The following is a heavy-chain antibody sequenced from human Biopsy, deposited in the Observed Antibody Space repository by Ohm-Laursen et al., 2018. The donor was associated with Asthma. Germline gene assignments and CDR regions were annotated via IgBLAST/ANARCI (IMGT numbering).Heavy chain of an antibody. CDR1: GGSLRGYV. D-gene: IGHD3-3*01. V-gene: IGHV4-34*01. J-gene: IGHJ6*02. CDR2: STQGGVT. Sequence: SETLSLTCAVYGGSLRGYVWTWIRQPPGKGLEWIGESTQGGVTTFNPSLKSQVTISIDSSKSQLSLKVRSVTAADTAVYYCARGPEWNGLDVWGQGTTVTVSS. CDR3: ARGPEWNGLDV.